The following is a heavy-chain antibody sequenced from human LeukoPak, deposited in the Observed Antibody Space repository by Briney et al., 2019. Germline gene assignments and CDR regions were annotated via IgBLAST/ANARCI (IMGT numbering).Heavy chain of an antibody. CDR3: ARVYGGSYYDY. J-gene: IGHJ4*02. Sequence: GGSLRLSCAASGFTVSGNYMSRGRQAPGKGLGWGSVIYSGGSTYYADSVKGRFTLSRDNSKITMFLQMNSLRGEDTAMYYCARVYGGSYYDYWGQGTLVTVSS. V-gene: IGHV3-53*01. CDR2: IYSGGST. CDR1: GFTVSGNY. D-gene: IGHD1-26*01.